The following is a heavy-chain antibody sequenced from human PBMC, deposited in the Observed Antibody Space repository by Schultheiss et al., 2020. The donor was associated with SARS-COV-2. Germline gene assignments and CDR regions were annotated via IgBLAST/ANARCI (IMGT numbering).Heavy chain of an antibody. Sequence: GGSLRLSCAASGFTFSSYWMSWVRQAPGKGLEWVANIQLDGSEKYYVDSVKGRFTISRDNSKNTLYLQMNSLRAEDTAVYYCATLYSSRSDAFDIWGQGTMVTVSS. V-gene: IGHV3-7*03. D-gene: IGHD6-19*01. CDR2: IQLDGSEK. CDR3: ATLYSSRSDAFDI. J-gene: IGHJ3*02. CDR1: GFTFSSYW.